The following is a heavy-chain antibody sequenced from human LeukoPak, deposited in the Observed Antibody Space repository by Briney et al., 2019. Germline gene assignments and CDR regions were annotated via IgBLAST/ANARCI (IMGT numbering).Heavy chain of an antibody. D-gene: IGHD5-24*01. J-gene: IGHJ6*03. CDR2: IKQDGSEK. V-gene: IGHV3-7*01. CDR1: GFIFSSYW. Sequence: GGSLRLSCAASGFIFSSYWMSWVRQAPGKGLEWVANIKQDGSEKYYVDAVKGRFTISRDNAKNSLYLQMNSLRAEDTAVYYCARDGDGDGYYYYYYYMDVWGKGTTVTVSS. CDR3: ARDGDGDGYYYYYYYMDV.